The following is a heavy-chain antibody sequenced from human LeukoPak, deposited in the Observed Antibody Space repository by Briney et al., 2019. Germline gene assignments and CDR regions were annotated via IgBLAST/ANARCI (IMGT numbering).Heavy chain of an antibody. CDR1: GRSISSSSYY. CDR2: IYYSGST. D-gene: IGHD3-9*01. V-gene: IGHV4-39*01. CDR3: ARHSKAMVLRYFDWLFGYFDY. J-gene: IGHJ4*02. Sequence: PSETLSLTCTVSGRSISSSSYYWGWIRQPPGKGLEWIGSIYYSGSTYYNPSLKSRVTISVDTSKNQFSLKLSSVTAADTAVYYCARHSKAMVLRYFDWLFGYFDYWGQGTLVTVSS.